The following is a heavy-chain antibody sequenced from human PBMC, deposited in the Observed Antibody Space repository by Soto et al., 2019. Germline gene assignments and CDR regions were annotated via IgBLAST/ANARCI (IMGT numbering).Heavy chain of an antibody. CDR1: GFSLSADGVG. D-gene: IGHD2-2*01. CDR2: IYWDDDK. V-gene: IGHV2-5*02. CDR3: AHAYGGTSWPNDAFDV. J-gene: IGHJ3*01. Sequence: QITLKESGPTLVKPTQTLTLTCTFSGFSLSADGVGVGWIRQPPGKALEWLALIYWDDDKRYRPSLKSRLTNTKDTSKHQVVLTMTNMDPVDTATYYCAHAYGGTSWPNDAFDVWGQGTVVTVSS.